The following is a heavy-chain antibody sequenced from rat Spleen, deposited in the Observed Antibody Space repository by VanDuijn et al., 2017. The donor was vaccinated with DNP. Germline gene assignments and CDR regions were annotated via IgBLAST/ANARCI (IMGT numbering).Heavy chain of an antibody. CDR2: IRYSGST. CDR3: ASYYYDGYFAVDA. D-gene: IGHD1-12*03. CDR1: AYSITPNY. J-gene: IGHJ4*01. Sequence: EVQLQESGPGLVKPSQSLSLTCSVTAYSITPNYWGWIRKFPGNKMEWIGHIRYSGSTSYNPSLTSRISITRDTSKNQFFLQLNSVTTEDTATYYCASYYYDGYFAVDAWGQGTTVTVSS. V-gene: IGHV3-1*01.